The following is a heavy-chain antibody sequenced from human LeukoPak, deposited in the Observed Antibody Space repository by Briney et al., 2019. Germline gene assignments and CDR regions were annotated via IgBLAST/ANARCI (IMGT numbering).Heavy chain of an antibody. Sequence: GGSLRLSCVASGINLSAYGMHWVRQAPGKGLEWVADIWYDGSNKYYADSVKGRFTISRDNSKNTLYLQMNSLRAEDTAVYYCARPYYDSSGYYYWGNAFDIWGQGTMVTVSS. CDR1: GINLSAYG. CDR2: IWYDGSNK. D-gene: IGHD3-22*01. J-gene: IGHJ3*02. CDR3: ARPYYDSSGYYYWGNAFDI. V-gene: IGHV3-33*08.